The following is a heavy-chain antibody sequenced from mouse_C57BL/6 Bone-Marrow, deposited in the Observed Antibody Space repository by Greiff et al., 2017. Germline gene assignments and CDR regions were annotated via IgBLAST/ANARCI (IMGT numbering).Heavy chain of an antibody. D-gene: IGHD1-1*01. CDR1: GFTFSSYA. V-gene: IGHV5-9-1*02. CDR3: TRDPLYGSSCHWYFDV. Sequence: EVKLVESGEGLVKPGGSLKLSCAASGFTFSSYAMSWVRQTPEKRLEWVAYISSGGDYIYYADTVKGRFTISRDNARNTLYLQMSSLKSEDTAMYYCTRDPLYGSSCHWYFDVWGTGTTVTVSS. J-gene: IGHJ1*03. CDR2: ISSGGDYI.